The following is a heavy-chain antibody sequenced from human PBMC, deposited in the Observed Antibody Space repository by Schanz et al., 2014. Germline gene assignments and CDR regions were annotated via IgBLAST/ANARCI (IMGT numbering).Heavy chain of an antibody. V-gene: IGHV1-69*04. CDR1: GYTFISYG. D-gene: IGHD4-17*01. J-gene: IGHJ5*02. CDR2: IIPVLAMA. CDR3: ARWYGDSPTDL. Sequence: QVQLVQSGAEVRKPGASVKVSCKASGYTFISYGISWVRQAPGQGLEWMGRIIPVLAMADYAQKFQGRVTITADKCTSTASMELSSLRSEDTAVYDCARWYGDSPTDLWGQGTLVTVSS.